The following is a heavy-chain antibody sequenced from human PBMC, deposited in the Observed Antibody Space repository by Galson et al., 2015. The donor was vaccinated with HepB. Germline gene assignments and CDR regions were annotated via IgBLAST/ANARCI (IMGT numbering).Heavy chain of an antibody. J-gene: IGHJ4*02. V-gene: IGHV3-64*02. D-gene: IGHD3-22*01. CDR1: GFTFSSYA. Sequence: SLRLSCAASGFTFSSYAMHWVRQAPGKGLEYVSAISSNGGSTYYADSVKGRFTISRDNSKNTLYLQMGSLRAEDMAVYYCARENFYDSSVLDYWGQGTLVTVSS. CDR3: ARENFYDSSVLDY. CDR2: ISSNGGST.